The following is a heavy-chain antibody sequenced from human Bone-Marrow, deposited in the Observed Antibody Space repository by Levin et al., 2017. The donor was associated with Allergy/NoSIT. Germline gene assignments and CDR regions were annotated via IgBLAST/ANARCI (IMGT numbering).Heavy chain of an antibody. Sequence: PGGSLRLSCAASGFTFSSYGMHWVRQAPGKGLEWVAVIWYDGSNKYYADSVKGRFTISRDNSKNTLYLQMNSLRAEDTAVYYCARDPGYCSSTSCLTDAFDIWGQGTMVTVSS. CDR2: IWYDGSNK. D-gene: IGHD2-2*01. CDR3: ARDPGYCSSTSCLTDAFDI. J-gene: IGHJ3*02. V-gene: IGHV3-33*01. CDR1: GFTFSSYG.